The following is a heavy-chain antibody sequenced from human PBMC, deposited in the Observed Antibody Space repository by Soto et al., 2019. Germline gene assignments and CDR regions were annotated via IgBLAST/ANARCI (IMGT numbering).Heavy chain of an antibody. Sequence: QLQLQESGPGLVKPSETLSLTCTVSGDSISSSTYYWGWIRQPPGKGLEWIGSIYYSGSSYQNPSLKSRVTISVYTSTNHFSLKPNSVTAADTAVYYCSTHHHRWLQSNLHYSVQGTLVTVSS. V-gene: IGHV4-39*01. J-gene: IGHJ4*02. CDR3: STHHHRWLQSNLHY. CDR2: IYYSGSS. CDR1: GDSISSSTYY. D-gene: IGHD5-12*01.